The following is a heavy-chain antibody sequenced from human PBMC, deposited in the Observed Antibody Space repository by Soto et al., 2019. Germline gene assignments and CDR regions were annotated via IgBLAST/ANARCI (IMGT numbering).Heavy chain of an antibody. Sequence: GGSLRLSCAASGFTFSSYAMHWVRQAPGKGLEWVAVISYDGSNKYYADSVKGRFAISRDNSKNTLYLQMNSLRAEDTAVYYCARERYDFWSGYYRYYYYGMDVWGQGTTVTVSS. V-gene: IGHV3-30*09. CDR3: ARERYDFWSGYYRYYYYGMDV. CDR2: ISYDGSNK. D-gene: IGHD3-3*01. CDR1: GFTFSSYA. J-gene: IGHJ6*02.